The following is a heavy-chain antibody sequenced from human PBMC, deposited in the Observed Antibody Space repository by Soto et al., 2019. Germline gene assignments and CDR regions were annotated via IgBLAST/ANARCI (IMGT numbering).Heavy chain of an antibody. V-gene: IGHV3-23*01. CDR1: GFTFSSYA. Sequence: GGSLRLSCAASGFTFSSYAMSWVRQAPGKGLEWVSAISGSGGSTYYADSVKGRFTISRDNSKNTLYLQMNSLRAEDTAVYYCAKVQLSLGQLVHYYYMDVWGKGTTVTVSS. J-gene: IGHJ6*03. D-gene: IGHD6-6*01. CDR3: AKVQLSLGQLVHYYYMDV. CDR2: ISGSGGST.